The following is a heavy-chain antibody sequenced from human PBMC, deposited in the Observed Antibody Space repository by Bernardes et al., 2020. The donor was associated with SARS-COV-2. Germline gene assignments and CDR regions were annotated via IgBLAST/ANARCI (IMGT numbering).Heavy chain of an antibody. J-gene: IGHJ4*02. CDR3: AKPVQWLVGFEY. Sequence: GGSLRLSCAASGFSFSIYSMTWVRQVPGKGLEWVSYIGGIVDITHYADSVRGRFTISRDNSKNTLFLQMNSLRAEDTAVYYCAKPVQWLVGFEYWGPRTLVTVSS. CDR2: IGGIVDIT. CDR1: GFSFSIYS. D-gene: IGHD6-19*01. V-gene: IGHV3-23*01.